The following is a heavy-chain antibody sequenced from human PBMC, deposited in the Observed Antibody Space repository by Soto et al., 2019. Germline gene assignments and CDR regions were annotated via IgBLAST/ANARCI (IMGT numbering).Heavy chain of an antibody. CDR2: ISGSGGST. Sequence: PGGSLRLSCAASGFTFSSYAMSWVRQAPGKELEWVSAISGSGGSTYYADSVKGRFTISRDNSKNTLYLQMNSLRAEDTAVYYCAKTEWELHSPDYWGQGTLVTVSS. D-gene: IGHD1-26*01. J-gene: IGHJ4*02. V-gene: IGHV3-23*01. CDR1: GFTFSSYA. CDR3: AKTEWELHSPDY.